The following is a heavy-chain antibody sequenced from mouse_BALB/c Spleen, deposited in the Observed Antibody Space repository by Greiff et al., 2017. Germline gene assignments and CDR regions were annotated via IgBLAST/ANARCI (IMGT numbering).Heavy chain of an antibody. CDR3: AREDTTVPYYYAMDY. D-gene: IGHD1-1*01. J-gene: IGHJ4*01. CDR2: ISSGGST. V-gene: IGHV5-6-5*01. CDR1: GFTFSSYA. Sequence: DVMLVESGGGLVKPGGSLKLSCAASGFTFSSYAMSWVRQTPEKRLEWVASISSGGSTYYPDSVKGRFTISRDNARNILYLQMSSLRSEDTAMYYCAREDTTVPYYYAMDYWGQGTSVTVSS.